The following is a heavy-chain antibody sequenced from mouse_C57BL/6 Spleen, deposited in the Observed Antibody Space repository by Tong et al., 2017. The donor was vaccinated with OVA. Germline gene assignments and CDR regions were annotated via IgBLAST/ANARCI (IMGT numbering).Heavy chain of an antibody. Sequence: VQLQESGAELMKPGASVKLSCKATGYTFTGYWIEWVKQRPGHGLEWIGEILPGSGSTNYNEKFKSKATLTVDKPSSTAYMQLSSLTSEDSAVYYCARDGTLGYWGQGTTLTVSS. CDR3: ARDGTLGY. D-gene: IGHD2-1*01. V-gene: IGHV1-9*01. CDR2: ILPGSGST. CDR1: GYTFTGYW. J-gene: IGHJ2*01.